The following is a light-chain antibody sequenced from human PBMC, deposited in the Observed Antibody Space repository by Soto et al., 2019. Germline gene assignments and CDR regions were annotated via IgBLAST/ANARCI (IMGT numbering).Light chain of an antibody. CDR3: QKYGTSPWT. CDR2: RES. CDR1: QSVSSN. J-gene: IGKJ1*01. Sequence: EIVMTQSPATLSVSPGESATLSCRASQSVSSNLAWYLQKTGQAPRLLIYRESTRATGIPDRFSGSGSGTDLTLTIRSLEPEDFAVYYCQKYGTSPWTFGQGTKVDIK. V-gene: IGKV3D-15*01.